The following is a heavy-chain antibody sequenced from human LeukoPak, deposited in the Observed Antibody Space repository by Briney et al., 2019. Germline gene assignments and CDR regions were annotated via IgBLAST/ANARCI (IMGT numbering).Heavy chain of an antibody. J-gene: IGHJ3*02. CDR1: GFTVSSNY. D-gene: IGHD6-13*01. CDR3: ARAPSAYSSSWYKGKGRPDAFDI. Sequence: PGGTLRLSCAASGFTVSSNYMSWVRQAPGKGLEWVSVIYSGGSTYYADSVKGRFTISRDNSKNTLYLQMNSLRAEDTAVYYCARAPSAYSSSWYKGKGRPDAFDIWGQGTMVTVSS. V-gene: IGHV3-66*01. CDR2: IYSGGST.